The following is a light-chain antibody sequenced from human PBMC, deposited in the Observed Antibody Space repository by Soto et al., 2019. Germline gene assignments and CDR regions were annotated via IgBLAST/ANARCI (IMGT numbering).Light chain of an antibody. CDR1: QRISRW. CDR3: QQSYSFPLT. V-gene: IGKV1-12*01. Sequence: DIQMTQSPDSVSASVGDRVTITCRASQRISRWLAWYQQKPGTAPNLLNSAASSLQSGVPSRFSGSGSGTDFTLIISNLQPEDFASYYCQQSYSFPLTFGRGTKVEI. J-gene: IGKJ4*01. CDR2: AAS.